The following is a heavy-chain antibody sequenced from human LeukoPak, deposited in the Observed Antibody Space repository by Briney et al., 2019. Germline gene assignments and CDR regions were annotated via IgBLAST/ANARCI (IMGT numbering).Heavy chain of an antibody. CDR1: GFTVSSNY. D-gene: IGHD3-22*01. CDR2: IYSGGST. Sequence: GGSLRLSCAASGFTVSSNYMSWVRQAPGKGLEWDSVIYSGGSTYYADSVKGRFTISRDNSKNTLYLQMNSLRAEDTAVYYCAKTPYYYDSSGYYSPYYYFDYWGQGTLVTVSS. V-gene: IGHV3-66*01. J-gene: IGHJ4*02. CDR3: AKTPYYYDSSGYYSPYYYFDY.